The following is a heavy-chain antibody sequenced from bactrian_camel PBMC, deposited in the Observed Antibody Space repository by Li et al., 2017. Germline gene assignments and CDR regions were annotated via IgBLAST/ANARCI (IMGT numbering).Heavy chain of an antibody. Sequence: VQLVESGGGSVQAGGSLKLSCAVSGYSLNRECMGWFRQAPGKQPEGVAVIRADGITSYTDSVKGRFTISYDNAKNTLYLQMNDLKPEDTAMYYCAYDRRAYVRCLTPRADFGSWGQGTQVTVS. V-gene: IGHV3S67*01. CDR3: AYDRRAYVRCLTPRADFGS. D-gene: IGHD6*01. CDR1: GYSLNREC. J-gene: IGHJ6*01. CDR2: IRADGIT.